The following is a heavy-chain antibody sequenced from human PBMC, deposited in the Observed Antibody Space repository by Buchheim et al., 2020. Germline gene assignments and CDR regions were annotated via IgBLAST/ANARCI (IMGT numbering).Heavy chain of an antibody. CDR1: GFTFSSYA. CDR3: AKGIYGSGSYYNDY. Sequence: EVQLVESGGGLVQPGGSLRLSCAASGFTFSSYAMSWVRQAPGKGLEWVSAISGSGGSTYYADSVTGRFTICRGNSQNNLYLQMNSLRAEDTAVYYCAKGIYGSGSYYNDYWGQGTL. J-gene: IGHJ4*02. V-gene: IGHV3-23*04. CDR2: ISGSGGST. D-gene: IGHD3-10*01.